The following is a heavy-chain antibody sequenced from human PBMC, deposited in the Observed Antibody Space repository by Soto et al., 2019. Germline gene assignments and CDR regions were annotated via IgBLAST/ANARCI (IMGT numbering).Heavy chain of an antibody. Sequence: GGSLRLSCTASGFTFGDYAMSWFRQAPGKGLEWVGFIRSKAYGGTTEYAASVKGRFTISRDDSKSIAYLQMNSLKTEDTAVYYCTREYCSGGSCYPPFQHWGQGTLVTVSS. CDR2: IRSKAYGGTT. CDR3: TREYCSGGSCYPPFQH. V-gene: IGHV3-49*03. J-gene: IGHJ1*01. CDR1: GFTFGDYA. D-gene: IGHD2-15*01.